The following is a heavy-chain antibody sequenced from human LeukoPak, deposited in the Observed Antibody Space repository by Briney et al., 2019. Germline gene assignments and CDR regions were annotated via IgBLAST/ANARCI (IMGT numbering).Heavy chain of an antibody. V-gene: IGHV3-7*01. CDR1: GFTFSSYW. Sequence: QPGGSLRLSCAASGFTFSSYWMSWVRQAPGKGLEWVANIKQDGSEKYYVDSVKGRFTISRDNAKNSLYLQMNSLRAEDTAVYYCASVKGGYSYGYRNPFDIWGQGTMVTVSS. CDR2: IKQDGSEK. D-gene: IGHD5-18*01. CDR3: ASVKGGYSYGYRNPFDI. J-gene: IGHJ3*02.